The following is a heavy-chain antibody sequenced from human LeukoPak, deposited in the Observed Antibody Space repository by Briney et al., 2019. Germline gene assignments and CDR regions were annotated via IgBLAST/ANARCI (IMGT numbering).Heavy chain of an antibody. CDR1: GGSISSYY. J-gene: IGHJ3*02. Sequence: SETLSLTCTVSGGSISSYYWSWIRQPPGKGLEWIGYIYYSGSTNYNPSLKSRVTISVDTSKNQFSLKLSSVTAADTAVYYCARLWGHDAFDIWGQGTMVTVSS. CDR3: ARLWGHDAFDI. CDR2: IYYSGST. V-gene: IGHV4-59*08. D-gene: IGHD7-27*01.